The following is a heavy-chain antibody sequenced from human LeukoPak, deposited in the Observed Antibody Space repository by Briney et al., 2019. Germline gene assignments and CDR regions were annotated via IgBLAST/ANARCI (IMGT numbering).Heavy chain of an antibody. D-gene: IGHD1-26*01. CDR3: AKDLEWELPQNFDY. Sequence: GGSLRLSCAASGFTFSSYAMSWVRQTPGKGLAWVSAISGSGGSTYYADSVKGRFTISRDNSKNTLYLQMNSLRAEDTAVYYCAKDLEWELPQNFDYWGQGTLVTVSS. V-gene: IGHV3-23*01. J-gene: IGHJ4*02. CDR2: ISGSGGST. CDR1: GFTFSSYA.